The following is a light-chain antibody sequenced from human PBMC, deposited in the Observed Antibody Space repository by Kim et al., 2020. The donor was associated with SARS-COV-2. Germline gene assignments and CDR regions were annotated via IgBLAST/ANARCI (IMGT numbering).Light chain of an antibody. Sequence: EIMMTQSPATLSVSLGDRATLSCRASQSVSSRVAWYQQKPGQAPSLVIYGASIRATGVPARVTGSVSGTQFTFTISSLQSEDFGVYYCHQYDNWPYTFGQGTKLEI. V-gene: IGKV3D-15*01. CDR3: HQYDNWPYT. CDR1: QSVSSR. CDR2: GAS. J-gene: IGKJ2*01.